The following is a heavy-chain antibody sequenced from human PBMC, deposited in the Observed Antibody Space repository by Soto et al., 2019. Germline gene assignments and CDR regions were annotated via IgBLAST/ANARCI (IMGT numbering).Heavy chain of an antibody. CDR1: GGSISSGGYY. D-gene: IGHD3-10*01. CDR2: IYYSGST. Sequence: SETLSLTCTVSGGSISSGGYYWSWIRQHPGKGLEWIGYIYYSGSTYYNPSLKSRVTISVDTSKNQFSLKLSSVTAADTAVYYCARVPGDRIYYGMDVWGQGTTVTVSS. J-gene: IGHJ6*02. V-gene: IGHV4-31*03. CDR3: ARVPGDRIYYGMDV.